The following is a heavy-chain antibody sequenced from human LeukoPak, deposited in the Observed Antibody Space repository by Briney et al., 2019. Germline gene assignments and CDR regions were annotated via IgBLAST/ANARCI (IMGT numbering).Heavy chain of an antibody. CDR1: GFTFSSYA. Sequence: GGSLRLSCAASGFTFSSYAMHWARQAPGKGLEWVAVISYDGSNKYYADSVKGRFTISRDNSKNTLYLQMNSLRAEDTAVYYCARDLPDDIVVVPAAQDYWGQGTLVTVSS. CDR2: ISYDGSNK. D-gene: IGHD2-2*01. J-gene: IGHJ4*02. CDR3: ARDLPDDIVVVPAAQDY. V-gene: IGHV3-30-3*01.